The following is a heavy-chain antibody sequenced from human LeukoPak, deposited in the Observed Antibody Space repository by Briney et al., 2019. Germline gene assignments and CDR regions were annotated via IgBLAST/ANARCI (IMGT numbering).Heavy chain of an antibody. D-gene: IGHD5-24*01. CDR1: GGSMSSYY. CDR2: IYYSGST. Sequence: SETLSLTCTVSGGSMSSYYWSWIRQPAGKGLEWIGRIYYSGSTYYNPSLKSRVTISVDTSKNQFSLKLSSVTAADTAVYYCARDEDGRGIGFDYWGQGTLVTVSS. CDR3: ARDEDGRGIGFDY. V-gene: IGHV4-4*07. J-gene: IGHJ4*02.